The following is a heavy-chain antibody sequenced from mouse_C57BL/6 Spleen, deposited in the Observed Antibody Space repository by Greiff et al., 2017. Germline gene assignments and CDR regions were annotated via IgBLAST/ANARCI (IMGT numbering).Heavy chain of an antibody. CDR2: INPNNGGT. J-gene: IGHJ3*01. V-gene: IGHV1-26*01. D-gene: IGHD1-1*01. CDR3: ASYGSRPFAY. CDR1: GYTFTDYY. Sequence: VQLQQSGPELVKPGASVKISCKASGYTFTDYYMNWVKQSHGKSLEWIGDINPNNGGTSYNQKFKGKATLTVDKSSSTAYMELRSLTSEDSAVYYCASYGSRPFAYWGQGTLVTVSA.